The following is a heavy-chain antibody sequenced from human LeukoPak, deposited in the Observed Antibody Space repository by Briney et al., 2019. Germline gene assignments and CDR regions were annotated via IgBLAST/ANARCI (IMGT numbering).Heavy chain of an antibody. D-gene: IGHD6-13*01. J-gene: IGHJ5*02. Sequence: GGSLRLSCAASGFTFSDYAMSWFRQAPGKGLEWVGHIKSRTDGGTTDYAAPVKGRFTISRDDSENTLYLQMNSLKTEDTAVYYCATPGRIPEAANWFDPWGQGTLVTVSS. CDR1: GFTFSDYA. V-gene: IGHV3-15*01. CDR2: IKSRTDGGTT. CDR3: ATPGRIPEAANWFDP.